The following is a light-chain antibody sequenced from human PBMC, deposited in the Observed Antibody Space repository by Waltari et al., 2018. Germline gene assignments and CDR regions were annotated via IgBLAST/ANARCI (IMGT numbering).Light chain of an antibody. CDR2: TNS. V-gene: IGLV1-44*01. Sequence: QFVLTQPPSASETPGQRVTISCAGSSSNIGSNAVNWFQQLPGTAPKLLLYTNSQRPSGVPYRFSGSKSGTSASLAIGGLQSEDEADYYCAAWDDTLNAWVFGGGTKVTVL. J-gene: IGLJ3*02. CDR1: SSNIGSNA. CDR3: AAWDDTLNAWV.